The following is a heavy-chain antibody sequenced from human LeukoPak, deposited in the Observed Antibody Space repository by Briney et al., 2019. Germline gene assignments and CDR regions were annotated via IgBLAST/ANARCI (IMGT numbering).Heavy chain of an antibody. Sequence: GGSLRLSCAASGFTFSSYGMHWVRQAPGKGLEWVSSISSSGSYIHYADSVKGRFIISRDNAKNSLYLQMNSLRAEDTAVYYCARRKNTAIAMVRGVRGGLNWFDPWGQGTLVTVSS. CDR3: ARRKNTAIAMVRGVRGGLNWFDP. CDR1: GFTFSSYG. J-gene: IGHJ5*02. D-gene: IGHD3-10*01. CDR2: ISSSGSYI. V-gene: IGHV3-21*01.